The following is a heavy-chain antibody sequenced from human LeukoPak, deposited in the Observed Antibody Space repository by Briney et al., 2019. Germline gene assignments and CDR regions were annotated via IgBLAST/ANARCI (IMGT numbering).Heavy chain of an antibody. CDR1: GFTFSSYG. CDR3: ARDGDGDYVGSIDY. D-gene: IGHD4-17*01. J-gene: IGHJ4*02. Sequence: PGGSLRLSCAASGFTFSSYGMHWVRQAPGKGLEWVAVIWYDGSNKYYADSVKGRFTISRDNSKNTLYLQMNSLRAEDTAVYYCARDGDGDYVGSIDYWGQGTLVTVSS. CDR2: IWYDGSNK. V-gene: IGHV3-33*01.